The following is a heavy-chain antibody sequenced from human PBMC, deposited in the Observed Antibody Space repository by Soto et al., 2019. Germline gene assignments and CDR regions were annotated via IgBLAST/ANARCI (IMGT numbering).Heavy chain of an antibody. V-gene: IGHV1-46*01. CDR3: AREKGGAEPFDI. Sequence: QVQLVQSGAEVKKPGASVKVSCKASGYTFTSSYLHWVRQAPGQGLEWMAIINPSGGSPSFAQKFQGRVTMTTATYTSTVYMGLGSLRSEYTAVYYWAREKGGAEPFDIWGQWTMVTVSS. CDR1: GYTFTSSY. D-gene: IGHD3-16*01. CDR2: INPSGGSP. J-gene: IGHJ3*02.